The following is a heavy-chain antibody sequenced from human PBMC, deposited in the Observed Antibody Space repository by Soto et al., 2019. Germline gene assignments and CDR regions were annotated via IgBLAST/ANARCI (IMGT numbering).Heavy chain of an antibody. CDR2: IYSSGNT. D-gene: IGHD6-6*01. Sequence: KPSETLSLTCTVSGGSISSGDYYWSWIRQPPGKGLEWIGYIYSSGNTYYNPSRKSRLIISLDTSKNQFSLELSSVTAADTAVYYCATQSIVTGWFDPWGQGTLVTVSS. J-gene: IGHJ5*02. CDR1: GGSISSGDYY. CDR3: ATQSIVTGWFDP. V-gene: IGHV4-30-4*01.